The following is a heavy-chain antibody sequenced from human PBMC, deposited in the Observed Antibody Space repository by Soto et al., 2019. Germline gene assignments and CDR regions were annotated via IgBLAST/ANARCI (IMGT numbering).Heavy chain of an antibody. CDR2: ISGSGGST. CDR1: GFTFSSYA. V-gene: IGHV3-23*01. J-gene: IGHJ6*02. D-gene: IGHD1-7*01. CDR3: AKDFVPVSGIQWNLNYYYYYGMDV. Sequence: GGSLRLSCAASGFTFSSYAMSWVRQAPGKGLEWVSAISGSGGSTYYADSVKGRFTISRDNSKNTLYLQMNSLRAEDTAVYYCAKDFVPVSGIQWNLNYYYYYGMDVWGQGTTVTVSS.